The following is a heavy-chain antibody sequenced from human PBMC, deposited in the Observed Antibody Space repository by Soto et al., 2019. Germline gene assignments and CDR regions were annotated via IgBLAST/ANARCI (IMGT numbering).Heavy chain of an antibody. V-gene: IGHV1-18*01. Sequence: QVQLVQSGVEVKKPGASVKVSCQASGYTFTTYGITWLRQAPGQWLEWMGWVSAYNRNTNYAQRFQDRVTMTTDTSTRTAYMELRTLKSEDTDIYFCARERQYEPLLYWGQGTLVTVSS. CDR3: ARERQYEPLLY. CDR2: VSAYNRNT. D-gene: IGHD2-2*01. J-gene: IGHJ4*02. CDR1: GYTFTTYG.